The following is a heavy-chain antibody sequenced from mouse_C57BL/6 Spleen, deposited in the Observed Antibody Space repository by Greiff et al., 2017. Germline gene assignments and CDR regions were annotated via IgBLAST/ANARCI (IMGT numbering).Heavy chain of an antibody. CDR2: IYPGSGNT. D-gene: IGHD1-1*01. Sequence: QVQLQQSGPELVKPGASVKIPCKASGYSFTSYYIHWVKQRPGQGLEWIGWIYPGSGNTKYNEKFKGKATLTADTSSSTAYMQLSSLTSEDSAVYYCARPYGRGYFDVWGTGTTVTVSS. J-gene: IGHJ1*03. CDR3: ARPYGRGYFDV. CDR1: GYSFTSYY. V-gene: IGHV1-66*01.